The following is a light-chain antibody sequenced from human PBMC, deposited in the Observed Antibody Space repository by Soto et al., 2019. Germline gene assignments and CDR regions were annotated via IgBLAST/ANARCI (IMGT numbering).Light chain of an antibody. V-gene: IGLV2-8*01. J-gene: IGLJ2*01. Sequence: QSALTQPPSASGSPGQSVTISCTGTSSDVGGYNFVSWYQQHPGKAPKLLIYEVSKRPSGVPDRFSGSKSDNTASLTVSGLQAXXXADYYCSSFAGGNNLLFGGGTKLTV. CDR3: SSFAGGNNLL. CDR2: EVS. CDR1: SSDVGGYNF.